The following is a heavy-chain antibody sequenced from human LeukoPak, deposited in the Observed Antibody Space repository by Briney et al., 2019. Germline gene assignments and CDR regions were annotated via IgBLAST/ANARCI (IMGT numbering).Heavy chain of an antibody. V-gene: IGHV4-59*01. CDR1: GGSISSYY. J-gene: IGHJ1*01. CDR2: IYYSGST. CDR3: ARDHYYDSSGYTFRH. Sequence: SETLSLTCTVSGGSISSYYWSWIRQPPGKGLEWIGYIYYSGSTNYNPSLKSRVTISVDTSKNQFSLKLSSVTAADTAVYYCARDHYYDSSGYTFRHWGQGTLVTVSS. D-gene: IGHD3-22*01.